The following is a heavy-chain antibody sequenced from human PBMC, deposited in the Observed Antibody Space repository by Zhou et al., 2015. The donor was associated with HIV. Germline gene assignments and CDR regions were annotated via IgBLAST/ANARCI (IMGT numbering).Heavy chain of an antibody. CDR3: ARSWELLPYYYYGMDV. V-gene: IGHV1-8*01. CDR2: MNPNSGNT. D-gene: IGHD1-26*01. J-gene: IGHJ6*02. CDR1: GYTFTSYD. Sequence: QVQLVQSGAEVKKPGASVKVSCKASGYTFTSYDINWVRQATGQGLEWMGWMNPNSGNTGYAQKFQGRVTMTRNTSISTAYMELSSLRSEDTAVYYCARSWELLPYYYYGMDVWGQGTTVTVSS.